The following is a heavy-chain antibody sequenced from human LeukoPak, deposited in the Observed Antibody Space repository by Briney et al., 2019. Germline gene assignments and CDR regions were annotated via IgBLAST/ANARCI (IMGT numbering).Heavy chain of an antibody. Sequence: SETLSLTCTVAGDSISSSRNYWGWIRQPPGKGLEWIGYIYYSGTTNYNPSLKSRVTISVDKSKNQFSLKLSSVTAADTAVYYCARGRIAAHPKGDIWGQGTMVTVSS. D-gene: IGHD6-25*01. CDR3: ARGRIAAHPKGDI. CDR2: IYYSGTT. CDR1: GDSISSSRNY. V-gene: IGHV4-61*05. J-gene: IGHJ3*02.